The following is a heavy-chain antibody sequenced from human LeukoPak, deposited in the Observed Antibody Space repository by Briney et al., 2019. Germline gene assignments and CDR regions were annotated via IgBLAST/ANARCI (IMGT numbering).Heavy chain of an antibody. CDR3: AKDFAAFEKYFDY. CDR1: GFTFSSYG. Sequence: GGSLRLSCAASGFTFSSYGMHWVRQAPGKGLEWVAVISYDGSNKYYADSVKGRFTISRDNSKNTLYLQMNSLRAEDTAVYYCAKDFAAFEKYFDYWGQGTLVTASS. CDR2: ISYDGSNK. J-gene: IGHJ4*02. V-gene: IGHV3-30*18. D-gene: IGHD3-9*01.